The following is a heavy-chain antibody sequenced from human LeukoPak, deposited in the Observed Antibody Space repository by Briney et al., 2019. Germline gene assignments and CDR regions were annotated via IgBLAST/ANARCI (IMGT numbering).Heavy chain of an antibody. CDR1: GFPFSSYV. D-gene: IGHD2-2*03. CDR2: ISDGLGTT. V-gene: IGHV3-23*01. CDR3: ATLGFCTSTSCSFVN. J-gene: IGHJ4*02. Sequence: GGYLRLYGAASGFPFSSYVMGWVRQAPGKGLEWVSTISDGLGTTYYADSVKGRFTISRDNSKNTLYLQMNSLRADDTAVYYCATLGFCTSTSCSFVNWGQGTLVTVSS.